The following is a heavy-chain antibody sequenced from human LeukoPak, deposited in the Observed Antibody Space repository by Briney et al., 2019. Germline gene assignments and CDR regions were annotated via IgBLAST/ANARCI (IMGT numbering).Heavy chain of an antibody. CDR2: IWYDGSNK. D-gene: IGHD3-22*01. Sequence: GRSLRLSCAASGFTFSSYGMHWVRQAPGKGLEWVAVIWYDGSNKYYADSVKGRFTISRDNSKNTLYLQMNSLRAEDTAVYYCARAVGYYDSSGNDYWGQGTLVTVSS. J-gene: IGHJ4*02. CDR3: ARAVGYYDSSGNDY. V-gene: IGHV3-33*01. CDR1: GFTFSSYG.